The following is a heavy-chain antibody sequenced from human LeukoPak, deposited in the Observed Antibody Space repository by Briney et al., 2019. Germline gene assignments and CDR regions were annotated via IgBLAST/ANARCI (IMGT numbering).Heavy chain of an antibody. CDR1: GFTFSSYS. CDR2: ITSSSSTI. CDR3: ASGEWPQNY. Sequence: PGGSLRLSCAASGFTFSSYSMNWVRQAPGKGLEWISYITSSSSTIYYADSVKGRFTISRDDSNNTLYLQMNSLRAEDTAVYYCASGEWPQNYWGQGTLVTVSS. J-gene: IGHJ4*02. V-gene: IGHV3-48*01. D-gene: IGHD3-10*01.